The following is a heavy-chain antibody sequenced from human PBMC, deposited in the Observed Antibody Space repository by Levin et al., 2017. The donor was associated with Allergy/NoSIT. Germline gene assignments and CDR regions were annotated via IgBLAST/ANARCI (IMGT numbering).Heavy chain of an antibody. D-gene: IGHD1-26*01. J-gene: IGHJ4*02. CDR1: GFTFSSYA. V-gene: IGHV3-30-3*01. CDR2: ISYDGSNK. Sequence: LPGGSLRLSCAASGFTFSSYAMHWVRQAPGKGLEWVAVISYDGSNKYYADSVKGRFTISRDNSKNTLYLQMNSLRAEDTAVYYCARGSWLDYWGQGTLVTVSS. CDR3: ARGSWLDY.